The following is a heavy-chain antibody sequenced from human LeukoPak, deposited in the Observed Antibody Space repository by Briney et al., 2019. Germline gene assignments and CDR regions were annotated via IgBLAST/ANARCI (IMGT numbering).Heavy chain of an antibody. J-gene: IGHJ4*02. D-gene: IGHD1-26*01. CDR2: IKTKTDGGTT. CDR3: TTEPSVGARD. Sequence: GGSLRLSCAASGLTFSYTWMSWVRQAPGKGLEWVGRIKTKTDGGTTDYAAPVKGRFTISRDDSKNTLYLQMNSLKTEDTVVYYCTTEPSVGARDWGQGTLVTVSS. CDR1: GLTFSYTW. V-gene: IGHV3-15*01.